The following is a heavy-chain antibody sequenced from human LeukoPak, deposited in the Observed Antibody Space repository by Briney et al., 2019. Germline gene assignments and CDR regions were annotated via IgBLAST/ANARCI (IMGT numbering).Heavy chain of an antibody. J-gene: IGHJ4*02. D-gene: IGHD6-19*01. Sequence: GGSLRLSCAASGFTFSSYGVHWVRQAPGKGLEWVAIISYDGSNKYYIDSVKGRFTISRDNSKNTLYLQMNSLRAEDTAVYYCAKGGSGWYVDYWGQGTLVTVSS. CDR3: AKGGSGWYVDY. V-gene: IGHV3-30*18. CDR2: ISYDGSNK. CDR1: GFTFSSYG.